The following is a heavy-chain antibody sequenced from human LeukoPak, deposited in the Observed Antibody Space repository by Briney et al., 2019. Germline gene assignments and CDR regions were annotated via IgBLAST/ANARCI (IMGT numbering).Heavy chain of an antibody. J-gene: IGHJ4*02. V-gene: IGHV1-2*02. CDR2: INPNSGGT. CDR3: ASLSYYDLSGYFY. Sequence: ASVKVSCKASGCPFIGNYIHWVRQAPGQGLEWMGWINPNSGGTQYSQKFQGRVTLTRDTSITTGYMELSGLTSDDTAVYYCASLSYYDLSGYFYWGQGTLVTVSS. D-gene: IGHD3-22*01. CDR1: GCPFIGNY.